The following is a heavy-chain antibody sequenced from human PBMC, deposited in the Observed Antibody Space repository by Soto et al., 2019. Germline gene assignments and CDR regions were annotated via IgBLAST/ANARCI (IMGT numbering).Heavy chain of an antibody. V-gene: IGHV1-18*01. D-gene: IGHD6-19*01. CDR2: ISAYNGNT. Sequence: QVQRVQSGAEVKKPGASVKVSCKASGYTFTTYGISWVRQAPGQGLEWMGWISAYNGNTNYAQKIQGRVTMTTDTSTSTAYMELRSLRSDDTAVYYCARQQWLYYYYGMDVWGQGTTVTVSS. CDR3: ARQQWLYYYYGMDV. CDR1: GYTFTTYG. J-gene: IGHJ6*02.